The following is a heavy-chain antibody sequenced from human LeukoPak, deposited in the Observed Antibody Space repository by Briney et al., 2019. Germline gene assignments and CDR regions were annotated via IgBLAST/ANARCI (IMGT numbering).Heavy chain of an antibody. V-gene: IGHV4-39*07. D-gene: IGHD2-2*01. CDR3: ARPKKNFARYLIVVVPAAKGHAFDI. CDR1: GGSISSSSSY. J-gene: IGHJ3*02. CDR2: IYYSGSS. Sequence: SETLSLTCSVSGGSISSSSSYWGWIRQPPGKGLEWIGSIYYSGSSFDNPALKSRVTISGDTSKNQFSLKLSSVTAADTAVYYCARPKKNFARYLIVVVPAAKGHAFDIWGQGTMVTVSS.